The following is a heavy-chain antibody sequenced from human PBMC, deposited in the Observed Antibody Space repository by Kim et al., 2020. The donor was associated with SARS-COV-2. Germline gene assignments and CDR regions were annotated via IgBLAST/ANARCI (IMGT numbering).Heavy chain of an antibody. Sequence: GGSLRLSCAASGFTFSSYAMHWVRQAPGKGLEWVAVISYDGSNKYYADSVKGRFTISRDNSKNTLYLQMNSLRAEDTAVYYCARDRNRYCSSTSCYSID. CDR2: ISYDGSNK. CDR3: ARDRNRYCSSTSCYSID. D-gene: IGHD2-2*01. V-gene: IGHV3-30-3*01. J-gene: IGHJ4*01. CDR1: GFTFSSYA.